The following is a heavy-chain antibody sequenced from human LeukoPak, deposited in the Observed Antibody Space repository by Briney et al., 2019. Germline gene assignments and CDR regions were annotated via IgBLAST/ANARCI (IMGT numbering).Heavy chain of an antibody. D-gene: IGHD3-22*01. Sequence: PGGSLRLSCAASGFTFDDYAMHWVRHAPGKGVEWVSGISWNRGRIIYADSVKGRFTISRDNAKNSLYLQINSLRAEDTALYYSAKALGDYYDSSRYYHTFDYWGQGTLVTVSS. V-gene: IGHV3-9*01. CDR1: GFTFDDYA. CDR2: ISWNRGRI. J-gene: IGHJ4*02. CDR3: AKALGDYYDSSRYYHTFDY.